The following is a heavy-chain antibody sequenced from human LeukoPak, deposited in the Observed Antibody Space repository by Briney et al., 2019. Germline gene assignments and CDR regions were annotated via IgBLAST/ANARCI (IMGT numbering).Heavy chain of an antibody. V-gene: IGHV3-23*01. J-gene: IGHJ4*02. CDR3: AKSSNYGDNPYYFDS. Sequence: GGSLRLSCAASGITFSSYAMYWVRQAPGKGLDWVSSISGSGGSTYYADSVKGLFTISRDNSKNTLYLQMNSLRADDTAVYYCAKSSNYGDNPYYFDSWGQGTLVTVSS. D-gene: IGHD4-17*01. CDR1: GITFSSYA. CDR2: ISGSGGST.